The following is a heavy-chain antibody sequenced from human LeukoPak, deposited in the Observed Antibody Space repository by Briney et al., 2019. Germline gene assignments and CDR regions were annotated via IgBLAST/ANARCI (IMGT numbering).Heavy chain of an antibody. Sequence: ASVKVSCKASGYTFTDYHVHWVRQAPGQGPEWMGWINPNSGGTNYAQNLQGRVTMTRDTSITTAYMELTRLRSDDTAVYYCARDIRPRVESFDYWGQGTLVTVSS. CDR2: INPNSGGT. J-gene: IGHJ4*02. V-gene: IGHV1-2*02. CDR1: GYTFTDYH. CDR3: ARDIRPRVESFDY. D-gene: IGHD3-3*01.